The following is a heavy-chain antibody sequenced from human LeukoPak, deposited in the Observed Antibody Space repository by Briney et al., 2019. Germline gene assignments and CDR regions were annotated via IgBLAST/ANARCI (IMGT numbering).Heavy chain of an antibody. Sequence: SETLSLTCTVSGGSISSGGHYWNWIRQHPGKGLEWIGYIYYTGSTYFNPSLRSRLTISMDTSKNQFSLKLSSVTAADTALYYCARGGNYFDYWGQGSLVTVSS. D-gene: IGHD1-1*01. CDR1: GGSISSGGHY. CDR2: IYYTGST. J-gene: IGHJ4*02. CDR3: ARGGNYFDY. V-gene: IGHV4-31*03.